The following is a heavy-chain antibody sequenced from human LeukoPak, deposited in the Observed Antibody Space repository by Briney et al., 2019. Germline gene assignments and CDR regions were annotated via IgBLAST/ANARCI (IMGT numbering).Heavy chain of an antibody. V-gene: IGHV3-48*02. D-gene: IGHD2/OR15-2a*01. CDR2: ISSSSSTT. CDR3: ARGANRGFDY. CDR1: GFTFSSNS. J-gene: IGHJ4*02. Sequence: GGSLRLSCAASGFTFSSNSMNWVRQAPGKGLEWVSYISSSSSTTYYADSVKGRFTISRDNAKNSLYLQMNSLRDEDTAVYYCARGANRGFDYWGQGTLVTVSS.